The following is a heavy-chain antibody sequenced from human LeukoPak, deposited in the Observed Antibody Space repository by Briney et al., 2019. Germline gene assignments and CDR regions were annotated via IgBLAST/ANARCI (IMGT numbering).Heavy chain of an antibody. CDR3: GRDQRGYYYDSSGYPSIYY. V-gene: IGHV1-18*01. Sequence: ASAKVSCKASGYTFTSYGISWVRQAPGQGREGMGWISAYNGNTNYAQKLQGRVTMTTDTSTRTAYMELRRLRSDDTAVYYCGRDQRGYYYDSSGYPSIYYWGQGTLVTVSS. D-gene: IGHD3-22*01. CDR1: GYTFTSYG. CDR2: ISAYNGNT. J-gene: IGHJ4*02.